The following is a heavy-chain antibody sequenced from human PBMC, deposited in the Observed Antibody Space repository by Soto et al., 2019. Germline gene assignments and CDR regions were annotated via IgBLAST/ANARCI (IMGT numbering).Heavy chain of an antibody. CDR2: IYYSGST. CDR3: ATSVGEYYFDY. V-gene: IGHV4-30-4*01. J-gene: IGHJ4*02. CDR1: GVSISSGDYY. D-gene: IGHD4-17*01. Sequence: QVQLQESGPGLVKPSQTLSLTCTVSGVSISSGDYYWSSIRQPPGKGLEWIGYIYYSGSTYYNPSLKSRTTISVDTSKTQFSLKLSSVTAADTAVYYCATSVGEYYFDYWCQGTLVTVSS.